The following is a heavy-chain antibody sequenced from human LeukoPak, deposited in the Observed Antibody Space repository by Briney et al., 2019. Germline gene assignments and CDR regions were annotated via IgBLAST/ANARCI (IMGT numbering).Heavy chain of an antibody. V-gene: IGHV1-18*01. CDR2: ISAYNGDT. CDR1: GFTFTRYG. D-gene: IGHD6-19*01. J-gene: IGHJ4*02. Sequence: ASVKVSCKASGFTFTRYGISWVRQAPGQGLEWMGWISAYNGDTKYAQKFQDRLTMTTDTSTTTAYMELRSLRSDDTAIYYCARDLSNTSGYYAWADYWGQGTLVTVSS. CDR3: ARDLSNTSGYYAWADY.